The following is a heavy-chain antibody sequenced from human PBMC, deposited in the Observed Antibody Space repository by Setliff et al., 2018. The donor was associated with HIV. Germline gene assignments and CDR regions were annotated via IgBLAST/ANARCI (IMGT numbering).Heavy chain of an antibody. V-gene: IGHV4-61*09. CDR1: GGSISSGHYY. Sequence: PSETLSLTCTVSGGSISSGHYYWSWIRQPAGKGLEWTGHVYTSGTTNYNPSLRSRVTISLDTSKNQFSLKLSSVTAADTAVYYCARGSSGWTFDYWGQGTLVTVSS. CDR3: ARGSSGWTFDY. CDR2: VYTSGTT. D-gene: IGHD6-19*01. J-gene: IGHJ4*02.